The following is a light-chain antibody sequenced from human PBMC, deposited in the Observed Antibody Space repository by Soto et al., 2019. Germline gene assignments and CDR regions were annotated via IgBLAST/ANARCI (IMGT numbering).Light chain of an antibody. V-gene: IGLV1-40*01. CDR2: NNA. CDR1: SXNIGAGYA. Sequence: QSVLTQPPSVSGAPGQRVAISCTGSSXNIGAGYAVHWYQKLPGTGPKLLIYNNAIRPSGVPDRFSGSRSGTSASLAITGLQAEDEADYYCQSHDKSLSGFYVFGTGTKVTVL. CDR3: QSHDKSLSGFYV. J-gene: IGLJ1*01.